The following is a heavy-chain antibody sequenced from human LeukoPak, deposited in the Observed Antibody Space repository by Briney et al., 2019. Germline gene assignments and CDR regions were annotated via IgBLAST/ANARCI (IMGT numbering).Heavy chain of an antibody. J-gene: IGHJ5*02. CDR2: IGAYNGDT. CDR1: GYTFNRFG. CDR3: ARDRGYGDDSFDP. D-gene: IGHD4-17*01. Sequence: ASVKISCKASGYTFNRFGISWVRQAPGQGLEWMEWIGAYNGDTNYAQRFQGRVTTTIDTSTSTAYMELWSLRSDDTAVYYCARDRGYGDDSFDPWGQGTLVTVSS. V-gene: IGHV1-18*01.